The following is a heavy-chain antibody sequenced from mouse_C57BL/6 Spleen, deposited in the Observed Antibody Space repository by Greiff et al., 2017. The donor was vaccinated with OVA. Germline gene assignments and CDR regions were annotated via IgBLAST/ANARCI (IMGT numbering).Heavy chain of an antibody. CDR1: GYAFSSSW. CDR3: ARSYDYEAWFAY. CDR2: IYPGDGDT. J-gene: IGHJ3*01. Sequence: QVQLQQSGPELVKPGASVKISCKASGYAFSSSWMNWVKQRPGKGLEWIGRIYPGDGDTNYNGKFKGKATLTADKSSSTAYMQLSSLTSEDSAVYFCARSYDYEAWFAYWGQGTLVTVSA. D-gene: IGHD2-4*01. V-gene: IGHV1-82*01.